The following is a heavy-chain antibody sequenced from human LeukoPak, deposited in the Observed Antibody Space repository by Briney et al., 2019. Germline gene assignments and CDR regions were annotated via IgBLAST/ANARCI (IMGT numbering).Heavy chain of an antibody. Sequence: GESLKISCAASGFTFSSYSMNWVRQAPGKGLEWVSSISSSSSYIYYADSVKGRFTISRDNAKNSLYLQMNSLRAEDTAVYYCARDQNYDSSGYWDYWGQGTLVTVSS. CDR3: ARDQNYDSSGYWDY. D-gene: IGHD3-22*01. J-gene: IGHJ4*02. CDR2: ISSSSSYI. CDR1: GFTFSSYS. V-gene: IGHV3-21*01.